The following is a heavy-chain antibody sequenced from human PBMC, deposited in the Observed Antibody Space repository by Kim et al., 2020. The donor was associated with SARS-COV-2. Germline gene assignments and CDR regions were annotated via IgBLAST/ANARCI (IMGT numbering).Heavy chain of an antibody. Sequence: GGSLRLSCAASGFTFSNAWMSWVRQAPGKGLEWVGRIKSKTDGGTTDYAAPVKGRFTISRDDSKNTLYLQMNSLKTEDTAVYYCTTDPPLPQILWFGGARGVDYFDYWGQGTLVTVSS. CDR1: GFTFSNAW. CDR3: TTDPPLPQILWFGGARGVDYFDY. V-gene: IGHV3-15*01. CDR2: IKSKTDGGTT. J-gene: IGHJ4*02. D-gene: IGHD3-10*01.